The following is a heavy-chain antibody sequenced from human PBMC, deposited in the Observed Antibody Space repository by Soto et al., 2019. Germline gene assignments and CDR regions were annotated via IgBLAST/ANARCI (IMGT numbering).Heavy chain of an antibody. J-gene: IGHJ4*02. Sequence: GGSLRLSCAASGFTFISYAMSWVRQAPGKGLEWVSAISGSGGSTYYADSVKGRFTISRDNSKNTLYLQMNSLRAEDTAVYYCAKDSTATGPYYDFWSGYYSYFDYWGQGTLVTVSS. CDR2: ISGSGGST. CDR3: AKDSTATGPYYDFWSGYYSYFDY. CDR1: GFTFISYA. V-gene: IGHV3-23*01. D-gene: IGHD3-3*01.